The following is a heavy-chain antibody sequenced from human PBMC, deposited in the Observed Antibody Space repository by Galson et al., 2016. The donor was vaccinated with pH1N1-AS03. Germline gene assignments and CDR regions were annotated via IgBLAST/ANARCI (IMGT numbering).Heavy chain of an antibody. D-gene: IGHD3-3*01. CDR3: AKEWSAFDL. CDR2: IHYSGST. CDR1: GGSISTYY. Sequence: LSLTCSVSGGSISTYYWSWIRQPPGKGLEWIWFIHYSGSTSYSPSLKSRVTISVDASKNQLSLKLSSVTAADTAIYYCAKEWSAFDLWGQGTMVTVSS. J-gene: IGHJ3*01. V-gene: IGHV4-59*01.